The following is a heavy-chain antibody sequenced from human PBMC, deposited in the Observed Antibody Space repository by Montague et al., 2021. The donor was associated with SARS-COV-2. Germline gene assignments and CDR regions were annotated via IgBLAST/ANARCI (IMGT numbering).Heavy chain of an antibody. CDR3: ARLWGSDIVLMVYAIKDWFDP. J-gene: IGHJ5*02. CDR2: IYYSGST. CDR1: GGPISSRSHY. D-gene: IGHD2-8*01. V-gene: IGHV4-39*01. Sequence: SETLSLTCTVSGGPISSRSHYWGWIRQPPGKGLEWIGSIYYSGSTYYNPSLKSRVTISVDTSKNQFSLKLSSATAADTAVYYCARLWGSDIVLMVYAIKDWFDPGGQGTLVTVSS.